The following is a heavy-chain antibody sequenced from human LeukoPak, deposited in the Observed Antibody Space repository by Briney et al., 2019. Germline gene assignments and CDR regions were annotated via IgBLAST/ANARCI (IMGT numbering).Heavy chain of an antibody. J-gene: IGHJ4*02. CDR3: SGDLGAHYYASSGPLAVHGGDY. CDR2: ISGGGGDT. Sequence: GGALRLSCAASGFTFRSDAMIGVRQAPARGLAAVSNISGGGGDTYYGDPLKGRFTLSRANAKKPLYPQLNRLRAGGAAGFYFSGDLGAHYYASSGPLAVHGGDYWGQGTLVTVSS. D-gene: IGHD3-22*01. CDR1: GFTFRSDA. V-gene: IGHV3-23*01.